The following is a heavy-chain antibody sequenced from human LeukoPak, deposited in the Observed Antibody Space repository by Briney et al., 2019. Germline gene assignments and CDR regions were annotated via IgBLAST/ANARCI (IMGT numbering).Heavy chain of an antibody. CDR1: GFTFSSYG. Sequence: PGRSLRLSCAASGFTFSSYGMHWVRQAPGKGLEWVAVVSYAVTNKYYADSVKGRFTISRDNSKNTLYLQMNSLRAEDTAVYYCARDISSRYFDLWGQGTLVTVSS. CDR2: VSYAVTNK. J-gene: IGHJ4*02. CDR3: ARDISSRYFDL. V-gene: IGHV3-33*01.